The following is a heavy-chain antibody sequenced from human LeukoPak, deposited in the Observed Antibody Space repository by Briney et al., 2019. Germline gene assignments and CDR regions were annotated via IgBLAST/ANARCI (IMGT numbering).Heavy chain of an antibody. CDR1: GFTFSSYV. Sequence: GGSLRLSCAASGFTFSSYVMSWVRQAPGKGLEWVSGISGSGGGTYYADSVKGRFPISRDNSKNTLYLQMNSLRAEDTAVYYCAKGIYCSGGSCYLGHQYFDYWGQGTLVTVSS. CDR2: ISGSGGGT. D-gene: IGHD2-15*01. V-gene: IGHV3-23*01. CDR3: AKGIYCSGGSCYLGHQYFDY. J-gene: IGHJ4*02.